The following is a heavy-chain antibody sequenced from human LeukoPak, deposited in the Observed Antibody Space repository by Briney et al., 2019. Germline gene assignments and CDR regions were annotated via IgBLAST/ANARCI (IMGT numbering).Heavy chain of an antibody. Sequence: ASVKVSCKASGYTFTSFGISWVRQAPGQGLEWVGWIGANNGNTNYAQKLQGRVTVTTDTSTSTAYMELRSLRSDDTAVYYCARINAVTTNPGSFDYWGQGTLLTVSS. CDR1: GYTFTSFG. J-gene: IGHJ4*02. V-gene: IGHV1-18*01. CDR3: ARINAVTTNPGSFDY. D-gene: IGHD4-17*01. CDR2: IGANNGNT.